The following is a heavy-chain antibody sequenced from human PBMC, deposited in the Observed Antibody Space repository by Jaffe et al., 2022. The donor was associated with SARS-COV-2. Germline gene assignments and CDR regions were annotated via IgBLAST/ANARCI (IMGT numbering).Heavy chain of an antibody. CDR1: GFTFSSYG. CDR3: AKEGYDSSGYYYDRVPYGMDV. CDR2: ISYDGSNK. D-gene: IGHD3-22*01. J-gene: IGHJ6*02. V-gene: IGHV3-30*18. Sequence: QVQLVESGGGVVQPGRSLRLSCAASGFTFSSYGMHWVRQAPGKGLEWVAVISYDGSNKYYADSVKGRFTISRDNSKNTLYLQMNSLRAEDTAVYYCAKEGYDSSGYYYDRVPYGMDVWGQGTTVTVSS.